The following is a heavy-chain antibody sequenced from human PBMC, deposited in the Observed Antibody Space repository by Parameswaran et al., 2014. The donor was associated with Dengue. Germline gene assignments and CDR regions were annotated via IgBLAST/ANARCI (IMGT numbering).Heavy chain of an antibody. V-gene: IGHV2-26*01. CDR3: ARYYGSGSSRRTNWYFDL. D-gene: IGHD3-10*01. Sequence: VRQAPGKTLEWLAHIFSNDEKSYSTSLKSRLTISKDTSKSQVVLTMTNMDPVDTATYYCARYYGSGSSRRTNWYFDLWGRGTLVTVSS. CDR2: IFSNDEK. J-gene: IGHJ2*01.